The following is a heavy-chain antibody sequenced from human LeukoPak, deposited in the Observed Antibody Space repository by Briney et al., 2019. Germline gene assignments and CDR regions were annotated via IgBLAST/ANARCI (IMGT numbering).Heavy chain of an antibody. CDR1: GGSINGSY. CDR2: IYYSGSA. CDR3: ARLPLLWFGESLYYFEY. D-gene: IGHD3-10*01. V-gene: IGHV4-59*08. Sequence: SETLSLTCTVSGGSINGSYWSWIRQPPGKGLEWLAYIYYSGSANYNPSLRSRLTISVDTSKNQFSLKLNSVTAADTAIYYCARLPLLWFGESLYYFEYWGQGILVTVSS. J-gene: IGHJ4*02.